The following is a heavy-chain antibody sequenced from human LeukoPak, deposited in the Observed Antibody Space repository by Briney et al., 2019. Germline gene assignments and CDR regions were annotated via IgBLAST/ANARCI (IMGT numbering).Heavy chain of an antibody. J-gene: IGHJ4*02. CDR1: GFTFSSYA. D-gene: IGHD2-15*01. CDR3: ASGGYCSGGSCYPFDY. Sequence: TGGSLRLSCAASGFTFSSYAMSWVRQAPGKGLGWVSTISGSGGSTYYADSVKGRFTISRDNSKNTLYLQMNSLRAEDTAVYHCASGGYCSGGSCYPFDYWGQGTLVTVSS. CDR2: ISGSGGST. V-gene: IGHV3-23*01.